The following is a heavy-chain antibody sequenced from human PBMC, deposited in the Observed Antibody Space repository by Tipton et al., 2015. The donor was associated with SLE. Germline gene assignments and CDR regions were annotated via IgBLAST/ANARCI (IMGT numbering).Heavy chain of an antibody. D-gene: IGHD1-26*01. J-gene: IGHJ4*02. V-gene: IGHV3-30*04. Sequence: SLRLSCAASGFTFSSYAMHWVRQAPGKGLEWVAVISYDGSNKYYADSVKGRFTISRDNSKNTLYLQMNSLRAEDTAVYYCARNQGYSGSYLGYYFDYWGQGTLVTVSS. CDR3: ARNQGYSGSYLGYYFDY. CDR2: ISYDGSNK. CDR1: GFTFSSYA.